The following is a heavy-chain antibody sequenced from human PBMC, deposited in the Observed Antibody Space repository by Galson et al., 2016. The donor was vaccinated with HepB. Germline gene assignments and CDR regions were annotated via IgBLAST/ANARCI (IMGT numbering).Heavy chain of an antibody. CDR3: AGPPNHYESSGYLYYFDY. CDR1: GGTFSSYS. CDR2: IIPVLDTS. Sequence: SVKVSCKASGGTFSSYSISWVRQAPGQGLEWMGGIIPVLDTSNYAQKFQGRVTITADEYTSTAYMELSSLRSEDTAMYYCAGPPNHYESSGYLYYFDYWGQGTLVTVSS. D-gene: IGHD3-22*01. J-gene: IGHJ4*02. V-gene: IGHV1-69*13.